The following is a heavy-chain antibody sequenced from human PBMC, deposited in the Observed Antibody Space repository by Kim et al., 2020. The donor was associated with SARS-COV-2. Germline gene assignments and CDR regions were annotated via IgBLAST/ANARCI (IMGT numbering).Heavy chain of an antibody. Sequence: YADSVKGRFTISRDNAKNSLYLQMNSLRDEDTAVYYCARPYSGYDFCFGHWGQGTLVTVSS. CDR3: ARPYSGYDFCFGH. V-gene: IGHV3-48*02. J-gene: IGHJ4*02. D-gene: IGHD5-12*01.